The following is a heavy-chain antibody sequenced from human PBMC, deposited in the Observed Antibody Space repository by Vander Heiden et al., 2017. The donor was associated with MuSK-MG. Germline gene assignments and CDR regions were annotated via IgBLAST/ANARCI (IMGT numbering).Heavy chain of an antibody. D-gene: IGHD6-19*01. J-gene: IGHJ2*01. CDR3: ARQAGAETNWYFDL. CDR1: GGSFSGYY. V-gene: IGHV4-34*01. CDR2: INHSGRN. Sequence: QVQLQQWGAGLLKPSETLSLTCAVYGGSFSGYYWSWIRQPPGKGLEWIGEINHSGRNNYNPARKSRVTISVDTSKNQLSRKLRSVTAEATAVYYCARQAGAETNWYFDLWGRGTMVTVSS.